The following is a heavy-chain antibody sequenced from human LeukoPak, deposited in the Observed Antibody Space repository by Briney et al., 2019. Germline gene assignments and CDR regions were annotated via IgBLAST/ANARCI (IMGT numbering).Heavy chain of an antibody. CDR1: GGSISSGGYY. V-gene: IGHV4-30-2*01. CDR2: IYHSGST. D-gene: IGHD6-19*01. Sequence: SQTLSLTCTVSGGSISSGGYYWSWIRQPPGKGLEWIGSIYHSGSTYYNPSLKSRVTISVDTSKNQFSLKLSSVTAADTAVYYCARFPAEPVRKSSGWSSFRVLQDYWGQGTLVTVSS. J-gene: IGHJ4*02. CDR3: ARFPAEPVRKSSGWSSFRVLQDY.